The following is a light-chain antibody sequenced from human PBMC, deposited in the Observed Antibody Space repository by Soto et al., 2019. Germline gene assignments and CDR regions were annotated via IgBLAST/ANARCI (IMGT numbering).Light chain of an antibody. J-gene: IGKJ1*01. CDR3: QQYGSSPPWT. V-gene: IGKV1-5*01. CDR2: DAA. CDR1: QRISSW. Sequence: DIQMTQSPSTLPASVSHRVTITCPASQRISSWLAWYHQKPGKDPKLLIYDAASLESGVPSRFSGSGAGTDVTLTISRLESEDFAMYFCQQYGSSPPWTFGQGTKVDIK.